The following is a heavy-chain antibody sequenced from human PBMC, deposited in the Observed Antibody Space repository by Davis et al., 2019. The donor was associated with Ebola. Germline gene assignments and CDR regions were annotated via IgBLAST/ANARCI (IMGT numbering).Heavy chain of an antibody. CDR1: GFNLGDYA. Sequence: GGSLRLSCRVSGFNLGDYALNWVRQAPGKGLEWVGFIRSKAYGGKAAYAASVKGRFTISRDDSKSIAYLQMDSLKIEDTAVYYCSRDLKQRPPSYYDGMDVWGQGTSVTVSS. D-gene: IGHD1/OR15-1a*01. J-gene: IGHJ6*02. CDR2: IRSKAYGGKA. CDR3: SRDLKQRPPSYYDGMDV. V-gene: IGHV3-49*04.